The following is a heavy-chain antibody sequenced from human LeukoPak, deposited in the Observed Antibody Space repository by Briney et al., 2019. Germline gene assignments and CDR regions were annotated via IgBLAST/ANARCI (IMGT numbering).Heavy chain of an antibody. V-gene: IGHV3-21*01. CDR3: ARDPGYSYGHDY. D-gene: IGHD5-18*01. CDR2: ISSSSSYI. J-gene: IGHJ4*02. CDR1: GFTFSSYS. Sequence: GGSLRLSCAASGFTFSSYSMNWVRQAPGKGLEWVSSISSSSSYIYYADSVKGRFTISRDNVKNSLYLQMNSLRAEDTAVYYCARDPGYSYGHDYWGQGTLVTVSS.